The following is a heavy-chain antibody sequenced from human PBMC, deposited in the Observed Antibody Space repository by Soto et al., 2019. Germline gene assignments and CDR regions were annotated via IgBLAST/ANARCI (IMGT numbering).Heavy chain of an antibody. V-gene: IGHV3-33*01. J-gene: IGHJ4*02. CDR3: ARARDPTIFGVVTRPTPDY. D-gene: IGHD3-3*01. CDR1: GFTFSSYG. CDR2: IWYDGSNK. Sequence: PGGSLRLSCAASGFTFSSYGMHWVRQAPGKGLEWVAVIWYDGSNKYYADSVKGRFTISRDNSKNTLYLQMNSLRAEDTAVYYCARARDPTIFGVVTRPTPDYWGQGTLVTVSS.